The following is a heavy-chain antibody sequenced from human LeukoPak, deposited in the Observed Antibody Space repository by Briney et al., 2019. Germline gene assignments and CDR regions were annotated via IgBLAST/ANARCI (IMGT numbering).Heavy chain of an antibody. D-gene: IGHD3-22*01. Sequence: GRSLRLSCAASGFTFSSYGTHWVRQAPGKGLEWVAVISYDGSNKYYADSVKGRFTISRDNSKNTLYLQMNSLRAEDTAVYYCAKDHDSSGYYPNWFDPWGQGTLVTVSS. CDR1: GFTFSSYG. CDR2: ISYDGSNK. V-gene: IGHV3-30*18. J-gene: IGHJ5*02. CDR3: AKDHDSSGYYPNWFDP.